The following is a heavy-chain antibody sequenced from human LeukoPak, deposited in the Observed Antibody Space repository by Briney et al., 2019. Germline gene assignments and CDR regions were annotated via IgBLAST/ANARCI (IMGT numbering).Heavy chain of an antibody. CDR2: INWNGGST. CDR1: GFTFDDYG. D-gene: IGHD4-17*01. Sequence: TGGSLRLSCAASGFTFDDYGMSWVCQAPGKGLEWVSGINWNGGSTGYADSVKGRFTISRDNSKNTLFLQMNTMRVEDTAIYYCVKGDTVTTRPNFDYWGQGTLVTVSS. V-gene: IGHV3-20*04. CDR3: VKGDTVTTRPNFDY. J-gene: IGHJ4*02.